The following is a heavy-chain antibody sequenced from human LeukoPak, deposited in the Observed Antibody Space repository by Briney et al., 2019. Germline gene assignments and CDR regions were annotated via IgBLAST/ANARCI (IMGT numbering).Heavy chain of an antibody. V-gene: IGHV1-69*13. J-gene: IGHJ6*04. D-gene: IGHD2-2*01. CDR3: ARYVVVDGPYNYYGMDV. CDR1: GGTFSSYA. CDR2: NIPIFGTA. Sequence: SVNVSCKASGGTFSSYAISWVRQAPGQGLEWMGGNIPIFGTANYAQKFQGRVTITADESTSTAYMELSSLRSEDTAVYYCARYVVVDGPYNYYGMDVWGKGTTVTVSS.